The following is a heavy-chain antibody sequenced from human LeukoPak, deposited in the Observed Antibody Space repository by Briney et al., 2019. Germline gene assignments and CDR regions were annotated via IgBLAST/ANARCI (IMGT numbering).Heavy chain of an antibody. Sequence: KPSETLSLTCTVSGGSISSNNYFWGWIRQPPGKGLEWIGSICDSGSTYYNPSLKSRVTISVDTSKNQFSLNLNSVTAADTAIYYCATSGGSSGWYWGQGTLVTVSS. D-gene: IGHD6-19*01. CDR1: GGSISSNNYF. V-gene: IGHV4-39*07. J-gene: IGHJ4*02. CDR2: ICDSGST. CDR3: ATSGGSSGWY.